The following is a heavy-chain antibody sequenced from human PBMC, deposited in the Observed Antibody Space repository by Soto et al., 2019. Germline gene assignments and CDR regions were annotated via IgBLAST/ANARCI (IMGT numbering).Heavy chain of an antibody. V-gene: IGHV2-5*02. Sequence: SGPTLLNPTQTLTLTCTFSGFSLTTSGVAVGWTRQSPGKSLEWLAVIFWDDDKRYSPSLSSRLTITKDTSKNQVVLTMTHMDPVHTATFYCAQRSGDSRTCSVDVWGQGFLVTVS. CDR2: IFWDDDK. J-gene: IGHJ4*02. CDR1: GFSLTTSGVA. CDR3: AQRSGDSRTCSVDV. D-gene: IGHD2-21*02.